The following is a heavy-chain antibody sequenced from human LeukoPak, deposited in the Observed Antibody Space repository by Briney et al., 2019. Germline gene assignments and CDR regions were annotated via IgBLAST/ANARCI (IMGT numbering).Heavy chain of an antibody. CDR2: TYSGGNT. CDR3: ARDPSGSTSDNSFTLPKGMDV. D-gene: IGHD5-12*01. Sequence: GGSLRLSCAASGFIVTNNYINWVRQAPGKGLEWVSVTYSGGNTYYADSVKDRFIVSRDNSKNTVYLHMSSLTAADTALYYCARDPSGSTSDNSFTLPKGMDVWGQGTTVTVSS. CDR1: GFIVTNNY. J-gene: IGHJ6*02. V-gene: IGHV3-66*01.